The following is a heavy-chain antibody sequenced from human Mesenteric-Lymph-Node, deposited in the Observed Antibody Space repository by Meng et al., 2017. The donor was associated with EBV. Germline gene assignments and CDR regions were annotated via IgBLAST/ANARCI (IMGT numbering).Heavy chain of an antibody. V-gene: IGHV4-34*01. Sequence: QVHLKQWGAGLLKPSETLSLTCAVYDGSFSNYYWSWIRQSPEKGLEWIGEINRNGGTDYNPSLKSRVTISVDTSKNQFSLRLSSVTAADTAVYYCARDPYGAADFWGQGTLVTVSS. CDR3: ARDPYGAADF. J-gene: IGHJ4*02. D-gene: IGHD4-17*01. CDR1: DGSFSNYY. CDR2: INRNGGT.